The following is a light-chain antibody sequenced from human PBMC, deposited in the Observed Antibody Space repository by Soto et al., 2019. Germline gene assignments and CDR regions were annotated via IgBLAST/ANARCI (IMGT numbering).Light chain of an antibody. V-gene: IGLV2-14*01. CDR3: SSYSRSSFYV. CDR2: EVS. CDR1: SSDVGGYIY. Sequence: QSALTQPASVSGSPGQSITISCTGTSSDVGGYIYVSWYQQHPGKAPKLMIYEVSNRPSGVSNRFSGSKSGNTASLTISGLQAEDEADYYRSSYSRSSFYVFGTGTKVNVL. J-gene: IGLJ1*01.